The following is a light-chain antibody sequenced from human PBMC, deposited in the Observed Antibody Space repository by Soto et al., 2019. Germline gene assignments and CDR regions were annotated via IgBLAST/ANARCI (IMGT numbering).Light chain of an antibody. CDR3: LQDYNYPWT. Sequence: AIQMTQSPSSLSASVWDIVTMTCRASQGIRNDLGWYQQKPGKAPKLLIYAASSLQSGVPSRFSGSGSGTDFTLTISSLQPEDFATYYCLQDYNYPWTFGQGTKVDI. V-gene: IGKV1-6*01. J-gene: IGKJ1*01. CDR2: AAS. CDR1: QGIRND.